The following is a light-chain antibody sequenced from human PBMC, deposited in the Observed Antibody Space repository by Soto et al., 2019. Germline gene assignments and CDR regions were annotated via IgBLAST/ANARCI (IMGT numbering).Light chain of an antibody. J-gene: IGKJ2*01. CDR3: QQYSSYSGYT. V-gene: IGKV1-5*01. CDR1: QSISSW. CDR2: DAS. Sequence: DIPMTQSPSTLSASVGDRVTITCRASQSISSWLAWYQQKPGKAPKFLIYDASSLQSGVPPRFSGSGSGTEFTLTINSLQPDDFATYYCQQYSSYSGYTFGQGTKLEIK.